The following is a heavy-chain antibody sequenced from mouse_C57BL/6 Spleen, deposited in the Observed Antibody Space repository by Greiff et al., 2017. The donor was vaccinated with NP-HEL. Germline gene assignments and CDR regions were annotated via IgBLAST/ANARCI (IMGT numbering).Heavy chain of an antibody. CDR1: GYTFTSYW. V-gene: IGHV1-55*01. CDR3: ARNWDDAMDY. J-gene: IGHJ4*01. CDR2: IYPGSGST. D-gene: IGHD4-1*01. Sequence: QVQLQQPGAELVKPGASVKMSCKASGYTFTSYWITWVKQRPGQGLEWIGDIYPGSGSTTSNEKFKSKATLTVDTSSSTAYMQLSSLTSEDSAVYYCARNWDDAMDYWGQGTSVTVSS.